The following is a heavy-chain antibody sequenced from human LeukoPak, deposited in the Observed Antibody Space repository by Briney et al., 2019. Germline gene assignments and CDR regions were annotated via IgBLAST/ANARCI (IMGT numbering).Heavy chain of an antibody. Sequence: GGSLRLSCAASGFTFSSYAMSWVRQAPGKGLEWVSVIYSGGSTYYADSVKGRFTISRDNSKNTLYLQMNSLRAEDTAVYYCAKDDLLYSSSSVSDYWGQGTLVTVSS. CDR1: GFTFSSYA. V-gene: IGHV3-23*03. D-gene: IGHD6-6*01. J-gene: IGHJ4*02. CDR2: IYSGGST. CDR3: AKDDLLYSSSSVSDY.